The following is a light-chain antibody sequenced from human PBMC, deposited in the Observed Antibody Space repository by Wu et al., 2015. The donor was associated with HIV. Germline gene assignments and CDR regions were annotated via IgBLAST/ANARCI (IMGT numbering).Light chain of an antibody. Sequence: EIVLTQSPAALSISPGERATLSCRASRSVSSAVAWYQQKPGQAPRLLIHGASTRATGIPARFSGTGSGTDFTLTINSLEPDDFAIYYCQQRNIWPLTFGRGTRLEIK. J-gene: IGKJ5*01. V-gene: IGKV3-11*01. CDR1: RSVSSA. CDR3: QQRNIWPLT. CDR2: GAS.